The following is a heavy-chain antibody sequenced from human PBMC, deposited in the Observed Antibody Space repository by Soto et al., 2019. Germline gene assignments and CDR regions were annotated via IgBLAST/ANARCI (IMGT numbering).Heavy chain of an antibody. CDR3: SRETMAGGDGNFDY. J-gene: IGHJ4*02. Sequence: GGSLRLSCAASGFSVRNNYLSWVRQAPGKGLEWVSVVYDDGTTYYADSVEARFTISKDTSENQVVLTLANMDPVDTATYYCSRETMAGGDGNFDYWGQGIRVTVSS. CDR1: GFSVRNNY. CDR2: VYDDGTT. D-gene: IGHD3-10*01. V-gene: IGHV3-53*05.